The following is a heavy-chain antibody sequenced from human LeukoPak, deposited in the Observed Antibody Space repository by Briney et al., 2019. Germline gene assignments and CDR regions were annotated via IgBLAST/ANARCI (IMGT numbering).Heavy chain of an antibody. CDR3: ARIPAPYYFDY. J-gene: IGHJ4*02. CDR1: GDSIRSYD. V-gene: IGHV4-59*12. CDR2: ISYSGST. Sequence: PSETLSLTCTVSGDSIRSYDWSWIRQSPGKGLEWIGYISYSGSTNYNPSLKSRVTISVDTSKNQFSLKLSSVTAADTAVYYCARIPAPYYFDYWGQGTLVTVSS.